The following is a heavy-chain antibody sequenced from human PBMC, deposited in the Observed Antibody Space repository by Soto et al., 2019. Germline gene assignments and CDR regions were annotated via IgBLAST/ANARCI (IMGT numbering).Heavy chain of an antibody. D-gene: IGHD3-3*01. CDR2: VSHDGRNT. Sequence: VQLVESGGGVVQPGRSLRLSCAASGFTFSDYAMHWVRQAPDKGLEWVAVVSHDGRNTHYADSVKGRFTISRDSSKNTVSMEMTSLRAEDTAVYYCAKGGREWLVTSDFNYWGQGALVTVSS. CDR3: AKGGREWLVTSDFNY. CDR1: GFTFSDYA. J-gene: IGHJ4*02. V-gene: IGHV3-30*18.